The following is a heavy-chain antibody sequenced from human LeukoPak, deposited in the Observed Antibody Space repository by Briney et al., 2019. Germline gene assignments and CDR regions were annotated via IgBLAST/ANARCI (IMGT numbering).Heavy chain of an antibody. V-gene: IGHV3-21*01. CDR3: ARDPYSSGWYKDAFDI. J-gene: IGHJ3*02. CDR2: ISGSSSYI. Sequence: GGSLRLSCAASGFTFSSYSMNWVRQAPGKGLEWVSSISGSSSYINYADSVKGRFTISRDNAQSSLFLQLNSLRAEDTAVYYCARDPYSSGWYKDAFDIWGQGTMVTVSS. D-gene: IGHD6-19*01. CDR1: GFTFSSYS.